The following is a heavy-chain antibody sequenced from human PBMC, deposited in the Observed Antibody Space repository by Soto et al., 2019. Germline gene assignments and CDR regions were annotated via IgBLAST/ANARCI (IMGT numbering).Heavy chain of an antibody. CDR2: ISTYNGNT. J-gene: IGHJ4*02. V-gene: IGHV1-18*04. CDR3: ARTIAVAGIGYYFDY. D-gene: IGHD6-19*01. Sequence: ASVKVSCKASGYSFSTYAISWVRQAPGQGLEWLGRISTYNGNTNYGHILQGRVALTTDTPTNTAFMELRSLGSDDTAVYYCARTIAVAGIGYYFDYWGQGTLVTVSS. CDR1: GYSFSTYA.